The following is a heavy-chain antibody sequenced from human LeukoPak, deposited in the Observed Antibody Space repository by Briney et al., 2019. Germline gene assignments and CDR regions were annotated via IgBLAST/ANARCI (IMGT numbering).Heavy chain of an antibody. D-gene: IGHD2-15*01. V-gene: IGHV4-59*01. CDR3: ARDVGYCSGGSCYYLPVY. CDR2: IYYRGST. J-gene: IGHJ4*02. Sequence: PPETLSLTCTVSGGSISSYYWSWIRQPPGKGLEWIGYIYYRGSTNDNPSLKSRVTISVDTSKNQFSLQLSSVTAADTAVYYCARDVGYCSGGSCYYLPVYWGQGTLVTVSS. CDR1: GGSISSYY.